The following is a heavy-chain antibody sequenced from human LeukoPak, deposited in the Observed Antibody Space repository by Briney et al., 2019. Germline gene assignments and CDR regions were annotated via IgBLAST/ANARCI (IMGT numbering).Heavy chain of an antibody. Sequence: QAGGSLRLSCAASGFTFSSYWMSWVRQAPGKGLEWVANIKQDGSEEYYVDSVKGRFTISRDNAKNSLYLQMNSLRAEDTAVYYCARLSWTIFGALDYWGQGTLVTVSS. CDR3: ARLSWTIFGALDY. D-gene: IGHD3-3*01. V-gene: IGHV3-7*01. J-gene: IGHJ4*02. CDR1: GFTFSSYW. CDR2: IKQDGSEE.